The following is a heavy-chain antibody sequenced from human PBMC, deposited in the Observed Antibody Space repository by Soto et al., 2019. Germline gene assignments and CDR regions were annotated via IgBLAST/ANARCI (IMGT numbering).Heavy chain of an antibody. CDR2: ISGSGGST. CDR1: GFTFSSYA. CDR3: AKGGSRYDFWSGSG. Sequence: EVQLLESGGGLVQPGGSLRLSCAASGFTFSSYAMSWVRQAPGKGLEWVSAISGSGGSTYYADSVKGRFTISRDNSKNTLYLQMNSLRAEDTAIYYCAKGGSRYDFWSGSGWGQGTTVTVSS. J-gene: IGHJ6*02. D-gene: IGHD3-3*01. V-gene: IGHV3-23*01.